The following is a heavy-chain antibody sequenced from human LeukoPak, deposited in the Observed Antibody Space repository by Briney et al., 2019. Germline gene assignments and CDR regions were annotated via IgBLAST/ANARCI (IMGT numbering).Heavy chain of an antibody. Sequence: SETLSLTCTVSGGSISSSSYYWGGIRQPPGKGLEWIGSFYYSGSTYYNPSLKSRVTISVDTSKNQFSLKLSSVTAADTAVYYCAKEMATISAAFDYWGQGTLVTVSS. CDR3: AKEMATISAAFDY. CDR2: FYYSGST. D-gene: IGHD5-24*01. V-gene: IGHV4-39*02. CDR1: GGSISSSSYY. J-gene: IGHJ4*02.